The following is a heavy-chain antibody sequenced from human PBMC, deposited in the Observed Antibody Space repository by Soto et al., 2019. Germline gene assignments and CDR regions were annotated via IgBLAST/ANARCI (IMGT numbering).Heavy chain of an antibody. CDR1: GFMFSAYA. D-gene: IGHD6-19*01. CDR2: ISYDGTNK. J-gene: IGHJ4*01. CDR3: ARDPSPYTSGWYGIDF. V-gene: IGHV3-30*04. Sequence: AGGSLRLSCAASGFMFSAYAMLWVRQAPGKGMEWVAAISYDGTNKYYADSIKGRFTISRDNSANTLFLQVNSLRREDTAMYYCARDPSPYTSGWYGIDFWSHGTLVTVSS.